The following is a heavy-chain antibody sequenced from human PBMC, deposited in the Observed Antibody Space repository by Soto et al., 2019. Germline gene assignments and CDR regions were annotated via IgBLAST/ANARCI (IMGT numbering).Heavy chain of an antibody. V-gene: IGHV1-69*08. CDR2: IIPFHGVT. CDR1: GGTFSPYT. CDR3: TRDWEITVSTWSFGGF. D-gene: IGHD3-10*01. Sequence: QVQLVQSGAEVKKPGSSVKVSCKASGGTFSPYTINWVRQAPGQGLEWMGRIIPFHGVTNYAQKFQARVTIPADKSTSTVYMELSGLRFEDTAMYYCTRDWEITVSTWSFGGFWGRGTLVTVSS. J-gene: IGHJ4*02.